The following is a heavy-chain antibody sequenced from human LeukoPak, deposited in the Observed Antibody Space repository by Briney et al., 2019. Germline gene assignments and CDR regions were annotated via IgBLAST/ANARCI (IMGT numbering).Heavy chain of an antibody. J-gene: IGHJ4*02. Sequence: SETLSLTCTVSGGSINNYYWSWIRQPAGKGPEWIGRIYSSGNTNYNPSLKSRVTMSVDTSNNHFSLKLTSVTAADTAVYYCARSGGSSSYTAFDYWGQGTLVTVSS. CDR1: GGSINNYY. D-gene: IGHD3-3*01. CDR3: ARSGGSSSYTAFDY. V-gene: IGHV4-4*07. CDR2: IYSSGNT.